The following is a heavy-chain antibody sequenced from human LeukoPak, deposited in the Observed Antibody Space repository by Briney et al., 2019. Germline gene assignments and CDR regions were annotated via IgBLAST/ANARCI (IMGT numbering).Heavy chain of an antibody. CDR3: ARPSGGNSGWFDP. V-gene: IGHV4-31*03. CDR2: ISYSGTT. CDR1: GVSISSNGYY. D-gene: IGHD4-23*01. J-gene: IGHJ5*02. Sequence: SETLSLTCTVSGVSISSNGYYWTWVRQHPGKGPESIGFISYSGTTSYNPSLNSRVTISMDTSKNQFSLRLSSVTAADTAVYYCARPSGGNSGWFDPWGQGTLVTVSS.